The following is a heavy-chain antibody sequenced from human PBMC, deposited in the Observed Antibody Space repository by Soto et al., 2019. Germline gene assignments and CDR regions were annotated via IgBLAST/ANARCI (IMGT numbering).Heavy chain of an antibody. J-gene: IGHJ6*02. Sequence: GGSVKVSRKVSGYTPPELFIHWVRQAPGKGVEWVGGFDPEDGETIYAQKFQGRVTMTEDTSTDTAYMELSSLRSEDTAVYYCATGVGITGTTFLNYYYYGMDVWGQGTTVTVSS. CDR2: FDPEDGET. V-gene: IGHV1-24*01. CDR3: ATGVGITGTTFLNYYYYGMDV. D-gene: IGHD1-7*01. CDR1: GYTPPELF.